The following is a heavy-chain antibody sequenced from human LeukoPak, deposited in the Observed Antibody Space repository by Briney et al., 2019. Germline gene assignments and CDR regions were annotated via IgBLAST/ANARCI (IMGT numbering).Heavy chain of an antibody. D-gene: IGHD2-2*02. V-gene: IGHV1-69*01. Sequence: SVKVSCKASGGTFSSYAISWVRQAPGQGLELMGGIIPIFGTANYAQKFQGRVTITADESTSTAYMELSSLRSEDTAVYYCARVVPAAIRDYYYYMDVWGKGTTVTVSS. J-gene: IGHJ6*03. CDR1: GGTFSSYA. CDR2: IIPIFGTA. CDR3: ARVVPAAIRDYYYYMDV.